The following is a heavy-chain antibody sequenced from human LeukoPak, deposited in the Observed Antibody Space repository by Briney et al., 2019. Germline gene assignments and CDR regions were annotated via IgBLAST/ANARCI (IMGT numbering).Heavy chain of an antibody. CDR1: GFTFSSYA. CDR3: AKVGPNTMVRGESPNFDY. Sequence: SGGSLRVSCAASGFTFSSYAMHWVRQAPGKGLEWVAFIRYDGSNKYYADSVKGRFIISRDNSKNTLYLQMNSLRAEDTAVFYCAKVGPNTMVRGESPNFDYWGQGTLVTVSS. D-gene: IGHD3-10*01. J-gene: IGHJ4*02. V-gene: IGHV3-30*02. CDR2: IRYDGSNK.